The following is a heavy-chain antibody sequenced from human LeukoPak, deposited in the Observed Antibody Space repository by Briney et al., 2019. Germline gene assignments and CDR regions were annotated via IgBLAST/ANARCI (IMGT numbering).Heavy chain of an antibody. D-gene: IGHD3-16*01. CDR3: ARGDDESLDH. CDR2: IYTDGSYT. J-gene: IGHJ4*02. V-gene: IGHV3-74*01. Sequence: GGSLRLSSAASGSVFISYWMHWVRPAPGKGLVWVSRIYTDGSYTNYADSVKGRFTISRDNAKNTLSLHMNSLRAEDMAVYYCARGDDESLDHWGQGTLVTVSS. CDR1: GSVFISYW.